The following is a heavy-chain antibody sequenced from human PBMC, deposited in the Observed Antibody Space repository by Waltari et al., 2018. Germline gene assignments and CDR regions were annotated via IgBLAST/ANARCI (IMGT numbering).Heavy chain of an antibody. CDR2: INHSGGT. D-gene: IGHD6-19*01. V-gene: IGHV4-34*01. CDR3: ARSGSGWYGRYFDY. J-gene: IGHJ4*02. Sequence: QVQLQQWGAGLLKPSETLSLTCAVYGGSFSGYYWSWIRQPPGKGLEWIGEINHSGGTNYNPSLKSRVTISVDTSKNQFSLKLSSVTAADTAVYYCARSGSGWYGRYFDYWGQGTLVTVSS. CDR1: GGSFSGYY.